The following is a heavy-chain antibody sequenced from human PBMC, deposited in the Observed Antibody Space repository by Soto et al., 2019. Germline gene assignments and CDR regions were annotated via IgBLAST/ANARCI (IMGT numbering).Heavy chain of an antibody. Sequence: QMQLEESGPGVVRSSETLSLSCTASGGSINSHTYYWAWIRQPPGKGLEWIGSITYSGSTSYNASLKGRGTISIDTSKNQFSLRLRSVTGADTAVYYCAGLDVIDGQNTQWGQGLLVTISS. D-gene: IGHD2-21*01. CDR2: ITYSGST. CDR1: GGSINSHTYY. J-gene: IGHJ4*02. CDR3: AGLDVIDGQNTQ. V-gene: IGHV4-39*01.